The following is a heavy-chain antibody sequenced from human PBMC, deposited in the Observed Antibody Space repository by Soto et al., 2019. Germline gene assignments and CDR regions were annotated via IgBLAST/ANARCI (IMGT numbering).Heavy chain of an antibody. V-gene: IGHV4-4*07. CDR2: IYTSGST. CDR3: AGGRYCNNGVCLEGVYY. J-gene: IGHJ4*02. Sequence: PSETLSLTCTVSGGSISSYYWSWIRQPAGKGLEWIGRIYTSGSTNYNPSLKSRVTMSVDTSKNQFSLKLSSVTAADTAVYYCAGGRYCNNGVCLEGVYYWGQGTLVTVSS. D-gene: IGHD2-8*01. CDR1: GGSISSYY.